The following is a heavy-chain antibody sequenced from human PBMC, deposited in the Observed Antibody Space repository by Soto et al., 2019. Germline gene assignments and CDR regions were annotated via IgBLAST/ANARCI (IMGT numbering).Heavy chain of an antibody. CDR3: ARVPLGPRKLGISRHYYYYYGMDV. V-gene: IGHV3-30-3*01. CDR2: ISYDGSNK. D-gene: IGHD7-27*01. Sequence: GGSLRLSCAASGFTFSSYAMHWVRQAPGKGLEWVAVISYDGSNKYYADSVKGRFTISRDNSKNTLYLQMNSLRAEDTAVYYCARVPLGPRKLGISRHYYYYYGMDVWGQGTTVTVSS. CDR1: GFTFSSYA. J-gene: IGHJ6*02.